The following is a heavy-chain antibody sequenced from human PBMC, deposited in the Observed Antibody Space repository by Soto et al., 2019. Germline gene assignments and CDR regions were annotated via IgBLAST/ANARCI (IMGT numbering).Heavy chain of an antibody. V-gene: IGHV3-23*01. CDR1: GFTFSNYA. D-gene: IGHD3-16*01. J-gene: IGHJ4*02. CDR3: AKDRLAGGFDY. Sequence: WGFLRLSCAASGFTFSNYAMSWVRQAPGKGLEWVSLVSATAGTTYYTDSVKGRFTISRDNSRNTVYLQMNSLRADDTAVYYCAKDRLAGGFDYWGQGTLVTVSS. CDR2: VSATAGTT.